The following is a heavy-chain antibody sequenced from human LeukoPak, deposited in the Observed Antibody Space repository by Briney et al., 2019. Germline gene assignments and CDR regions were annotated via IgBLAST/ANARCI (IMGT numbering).Heavy chain of an antibody. Sequence: SETLSLTCTVSGGSISSSSDYWGWIRQPPGKGLEWIGSIYYSGSTYYNPSLKSRVTISVDTSKNQFSLKLSSVTAADTAVYYCAREGVGRNWFDPWGQGTLVTVSS. J-gene: IGHJ5*02. CDR2: IYYSGST. D-gene: IGHD2-15*01. CDR3: AREGVGRNWFDP. V-gene: IGHV4-39*07. CDR1: GGSISSSSDY.